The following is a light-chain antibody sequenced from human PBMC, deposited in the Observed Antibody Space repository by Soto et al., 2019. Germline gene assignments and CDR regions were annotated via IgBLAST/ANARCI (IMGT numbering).Light chain of an antibody. CDR1: QDISNY. V-gene: IGKV1-33*01. Sequence: DIQMTQSPSSLSASVGDRVTITFQASQDISNYLNWYQQKPGKAPKLLIYDASNLETGVPSRFSGSGSGTDFTFTISSLQPEDIATYYCQQYDNLPRTFGQGTRLEIK. J-gene: IGKJ5*01. CDR2: DAS. CDR3: QQYDNLPRT.